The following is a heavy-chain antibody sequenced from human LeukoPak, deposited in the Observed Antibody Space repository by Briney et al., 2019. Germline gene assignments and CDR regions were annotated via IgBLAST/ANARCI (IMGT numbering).Heavy chain of an antibody. J-gene: IGHJ5*02. CDR2: IIPIFGTA. D-gene: IGHD2-2*01. CDR1: GGTFSSYA. CDR3: ARDFYCSSTSCAIRNWFDP. V-gene: IGHV1-69*13. Sequence: GASVKVSCKASGGTFSSYAISWVRQAPGQGLEWMGGIIPIFGTANYAQKFQGRVTITADESTSTAYMELSSLRSEDTAVYYCARDFYCSSTSCAIRNWFDPWGQGTLVTVSS.